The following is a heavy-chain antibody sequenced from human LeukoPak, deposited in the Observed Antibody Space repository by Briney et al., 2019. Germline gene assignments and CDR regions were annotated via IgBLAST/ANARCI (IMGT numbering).Heavy chain of an antibody. J-gene: IGHJ4*02. CDR2: IYYSGST. CDR3: ARGGVPAAIGY. Sequence: SETLSLTCAVSGGSISSGDYYWSWIRQPPGKGLEWIGYIYYSGSTYYNPSLKSRVTISVDTSKNQFSLKLSSVTAADTAVYYCARGGVPAAIGYWGQGTLVTVSS. D-gene: IGHD2-2*01. CDR1: GGSISSGDYY. V-gene: IGHV4-30-4*08.